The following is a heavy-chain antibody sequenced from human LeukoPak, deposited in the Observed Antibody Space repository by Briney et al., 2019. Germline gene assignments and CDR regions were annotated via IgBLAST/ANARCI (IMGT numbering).Heavy chain of an antibody. Sequence: SETLSLTCTVSGGSISSYYWSWIRQPAGKGLEWIGRIYISGTTNYNPSLKSRVTMSVDTSKNQFSLKLSSVTAADTAVYYCARDLNYVDSPLWGQGTLVTVSS. D-gene: IGHD4-17*01. J-gene: IGHJ4*02. V-gene: IGHV4-4*07. CDR2: IYISGTT. CDR3: ARDLNYVDSPL. CDR1: GGSISSYY.